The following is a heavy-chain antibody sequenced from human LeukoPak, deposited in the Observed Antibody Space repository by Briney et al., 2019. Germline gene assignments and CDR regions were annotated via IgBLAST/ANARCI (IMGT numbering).Heavy chain of an antibody. J-gene: IGHJ4*02. Sequence: PGGSLRLSCAASGFTFDDYGMSWVRQAPGKGLEWVSAISGSGGSTYYADSVKGRFTISRDNSKNTLYLQMNSLRAEDTAVYYCASTANSYGRGPIDYWGQGTLVTVSS. V-gene: IGHV3-23*01. CDR2: ISGSGGST. CDR3: ASTANSYGRGPIDY. CDR1: GFTFDDYG. D-gene: IGHD5-18*01.